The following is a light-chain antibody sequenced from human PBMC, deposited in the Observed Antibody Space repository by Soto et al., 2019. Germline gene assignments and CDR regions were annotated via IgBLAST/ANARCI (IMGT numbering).Light chain of an antibody. V-gene: IGKV3-11*01. CDR3: QQRNSWPPTFN. CDR2: DAS. Sequence: EIVLTQSPGTLSLSPVVRATLSCRSSQSLSRYLALDRQKPGQAPRLLIYDASHRATGIPARFSGSGSGTDFNLTISSLEPEDFAVYYCQQRNSWPPTFNFGQGTRLEIK. J-gene: IGKJ5*01. CDR1: QSLSRY.